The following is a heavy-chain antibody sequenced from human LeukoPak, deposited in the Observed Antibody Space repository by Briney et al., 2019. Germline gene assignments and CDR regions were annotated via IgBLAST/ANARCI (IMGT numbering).Heavy chain of an antibody. CDR3: AREGYDFWSGRYYFDY. V-gene: IGHV3-33*01. J-gene: IGHJ4*02. CDR2: IWYDGSNK. D-gene: IGHD3-3*01. CDR1: GFTFGSYG. Sequence: PGRSLRLSCAASGFTFGSYGMHWVRQAPGKGLEWVAVIWYDGSNKYYADSVKGRFTISRDNSKNTLYLQMNSLRAEDTAVYYCAREGYDFWSGRYYFDYWGQGTLVTVSS.